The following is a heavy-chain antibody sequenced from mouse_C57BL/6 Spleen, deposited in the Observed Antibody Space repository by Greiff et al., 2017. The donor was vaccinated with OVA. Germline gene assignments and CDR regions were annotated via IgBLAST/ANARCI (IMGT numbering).Heavy chain of an antibody. CDR3: ARRDWDYFDY. J-gene: IGHJ2*01. CDR1: GYTFNEYT. CDR2: FYPGSGSI. V-gene: IGHV1-62-2*01. D-gene: IGHD4-1*01. Sequence: QVQLQQSGAELVKPGASVKLSCKASGYTFNEYTIHRVKQRSGQGLEWIGWFYPGSGSIKYNEKFKDEATLTADKSSSTVYMELSRLTSEDSAFCFFARRDWDYFDYWGQGTTLTVSS.